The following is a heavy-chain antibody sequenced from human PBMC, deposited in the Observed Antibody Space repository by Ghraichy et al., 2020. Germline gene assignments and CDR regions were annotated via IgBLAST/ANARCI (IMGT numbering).Heavy chain of an antibody. V-gene: IGHV3-48*02. CDR1: GFTFSSYS. CDR2: ISSSSSTI. J-gene: IGHJ4*02. CDR3: ARDQEVRGTIDY. D-gene: IGHD3-10*01. Sequence: GALRLSCAASGFTFSSYSMNWVRQAPGKGLEWVSYISSSSSTIYYADSVKGRFTISRDNAKNSLYLQMNSLRDEDTAVYYCARDQEVRGTIDYWGQGTLVTVSS.